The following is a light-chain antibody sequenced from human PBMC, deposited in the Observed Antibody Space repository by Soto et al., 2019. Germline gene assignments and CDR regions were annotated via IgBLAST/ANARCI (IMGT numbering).Light chain of an antibody. CDR1: HSVTNRY. J-gene: IGKJ2*01. CDR2: GIS. Sequence: ENVLTQSPGILSLSPGERATLSCRATHSVTNRYFAWYQQKPGQAPRLLIYGISSRATDIPDRFSGSGSGTDFTLTISRLEPEDFVVYYCQQYSTLPHTFGQGTKLEVK. CDR3: QQYSTLPHT. V-gene: IGKV3-20*01.